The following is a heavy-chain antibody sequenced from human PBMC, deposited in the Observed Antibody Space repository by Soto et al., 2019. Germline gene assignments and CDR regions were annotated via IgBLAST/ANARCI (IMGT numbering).Heavy chain of an antibody. V-gene: IGHV4-59*08. J-gene: IGHJ4*02. CDR3: ARLGGYYQAFDQ. CDR2: IYYIGST. D-gene: IGHD3-22*01. Sequence: SETISLPCAVYGGTISGYYWSWIRQPPGKGLEWIGYIYYIGSTTYNPSLKSRVTISVDTSKNQFFLKLHSVTAADTAVYYCARLGGYYQAFDQWGQGSLVTVSS. CDR1: GGTISGYY.